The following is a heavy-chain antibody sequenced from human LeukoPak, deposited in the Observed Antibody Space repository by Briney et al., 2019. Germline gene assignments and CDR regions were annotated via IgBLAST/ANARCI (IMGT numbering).Heavy chain of an antibody. Sequence: GGSLRLSCGASGFTFGRYAMSWVRQAPGKGLQWVSQIDGSGGALYYADSVRGRFTISRDNAKNSLYLQMNSLRAEDTAVYYCARDFRGYDYLDWFDPWGQGTLVTVSS. CDR3: ARDFRGYDYLDWFDP. D-gene: IGHD5-12*01. V-gene: IGHV3-23*01. CDR2: IDGSGGAL. CDR1: GFTFGRYA. J-gene: IGHJ5*02.